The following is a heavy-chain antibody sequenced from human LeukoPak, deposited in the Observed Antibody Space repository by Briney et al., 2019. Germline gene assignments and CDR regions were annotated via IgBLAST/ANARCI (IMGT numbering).Heavy chain of an antibody. CDR3: ARYSYKHDC. CDR1: GFTFSHYW. J-gene: IGHJ4*02. V-gene: IGHV3-7*01. CDR2: MKEDGSQE. Sequence: PGGSLRLSCAASGFTFSHYWMTWVRQAAGKGLEWVANMKEDGSQETYVDSVKGRFTISRDNVKNSLYLQMNNVRAEDTAVYYCARYSYKHDCWGQGTLVTVSS. D-gene: IGHD2-15*01.